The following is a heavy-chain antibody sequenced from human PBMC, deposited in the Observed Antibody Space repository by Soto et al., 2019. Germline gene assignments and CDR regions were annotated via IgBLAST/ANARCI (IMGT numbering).Heavy chain of an antibody. D-gene: IGHD2-2*01. CDR3: ARDRGGSGDIVVVSAAMEVDY. Sequence: EVQLVESGGGLVKPGGSLRLSCAASGFTFSSYSMNWVRQAPGKGLEWVSYISSSRSYIYYADSVKGRFTISRDNAKNSLYLQMNSLRAEDTAVYYCARDRGGSGDIVVVSAAMEVDYWGQGTLVTVSS. CDR2: ISSSRSYI. V-gene: IGHV3-21*01. CDR1: GFTFSSYS. J-gene: IGHJ4*02.